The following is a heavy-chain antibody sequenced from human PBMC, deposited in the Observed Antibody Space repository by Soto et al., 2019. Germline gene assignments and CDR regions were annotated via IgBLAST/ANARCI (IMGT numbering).Heavy chain of an antibody. V-gene: IGHV3-23*01. CDR1: GFTFSSYA. CDR3: AKDSYYDFWSGYDRFN. CDR2: ISGSGGST. D-gene: IGHD3-3*01. Sequence: GGSLRLSCAASGFTFSSYAMSWVRQAPGKGLEWVSAISGSGGSTYYADSVKGRFTISRDNSKNTLYLQMNSLRAEDTAVYYCAKDSYYDFWSGYDRFNWGQETVLTVSS. J-gene: IGHJ4*02.